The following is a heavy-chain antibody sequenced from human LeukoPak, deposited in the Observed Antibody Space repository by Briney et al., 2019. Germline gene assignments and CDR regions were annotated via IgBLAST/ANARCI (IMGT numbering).Heavy chain of an antibody. J-gene: IGHJ4*02. CDR2: MNPNSGNT. Sequence: ASVKVSCKASGYTFTSYDINWVRQATGQGLEWMGWMNPNSGNTGYAQKFQGRVTMTTDTSTSTAYMELRSLRSDDTAVYYCARDRDDSSGYYDDYWGQGTLVTVSS. V-gene: IGHV1-8*01. CDR1: GYTFTSYD. D-gene: IGHD3-22*01. CDR3: ARDRDDSSGYYDDY.